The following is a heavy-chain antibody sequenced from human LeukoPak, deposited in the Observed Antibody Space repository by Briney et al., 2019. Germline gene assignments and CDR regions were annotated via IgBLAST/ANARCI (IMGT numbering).Heavy chain of an antibody. CDR3: ARALGDYDTFDY. V-gene: IGHV3-30*03. Sequence: GGSLRLSCAASGFTFSSYGMHWVRQAPGKGLEWVAVISYDEGNKYYADSVKGRFTISRDNSKNTLYLQMNSLRAEDTAVYYCARALGDYDTFDYWGQGTLVTVSS. D-gene: IGHD4-17*01. J-gene: IGHJ4*02. CDR1: GFTFSSYG. CDR2: ISYDEGNK.